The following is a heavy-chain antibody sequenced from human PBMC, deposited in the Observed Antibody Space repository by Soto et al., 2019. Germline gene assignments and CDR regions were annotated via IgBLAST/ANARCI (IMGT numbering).Heavy chain of an antibody. V-gene: IGHV4-59*01. J-gene: IGHJ4*02. CDR3: ARSIAVPSGHIDH. D-gene: IGHD6-6*01. CDR1: GGSMCGYY. Sequence: QVQLQESGPGLVKPSQTLSLTCRVSGGSMCGYYWCWVRLAPGKGLEWIGYVYYTGSTNYNPSLQSRVSISVDTSNKHFSLSLSLVTAADTAVYFCARSIAVPSGHIDHWGQGIRVTISS. CDR2: VYYTGST.